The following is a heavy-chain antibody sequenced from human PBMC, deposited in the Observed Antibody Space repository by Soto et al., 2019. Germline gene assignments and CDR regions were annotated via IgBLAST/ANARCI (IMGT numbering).Heavy chain of an antibody. CDR2: IYYSGST. V-gene: IGHV4-59*12. J-gene: IGHJ5*02. Sequence: SETLSLTCPVSGGSISSYYWSWIRPPPGKGLEWIGYIYYSGSTNYNPSLKSRVTISVDTSKNQFSLKLSSVTAADTAVYYCARDRIAAAGTFNWFDPWGQGTLVTVSS. D-gene: IGHD6-13*01. CDR3: ARDRIAAAGTFNWFDP. CDR1: GGSISSYY.